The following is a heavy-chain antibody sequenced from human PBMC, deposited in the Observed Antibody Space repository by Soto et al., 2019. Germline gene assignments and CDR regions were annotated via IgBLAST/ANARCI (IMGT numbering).Heavy chain of an antibody. D-gene: IGHD3-9*01. CDR2: FYYSGST. V-gene: IGHV4-39*01. CDR3: ARSGYGGGSIRYFDWLSYYYYMDV. Sequence: SETLSLTCTVSGGSISSSSYYWGWIRQPPGKGLEWIGSFYYSGSTYYNPSLKSRVTISVDTSKNQFSLKLSSVTAADTAVYYCARSGYGGGSIRYFDWLSYYYYMDVWGKGTTVTVSS. J-gene: IGHJ6*03. CDR1: GGSISSSSYY.